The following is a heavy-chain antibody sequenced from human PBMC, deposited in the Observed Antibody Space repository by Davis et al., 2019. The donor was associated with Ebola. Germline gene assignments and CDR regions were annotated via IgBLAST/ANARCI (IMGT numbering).Heavy chain of an antibody. V-gene: IGHV4-59*01. Sequence: SETLSLTCTVSGGSISSYYWSWIRQPPGKGLEWIGYIYYSGSTNYNPSLKSRVTISVDTSKNQFSLKLSSVTAADTAVYYCARELGKYCSGGSCYYYGMDVWGQGTTVTVSS. CDR2: IYYSGST. D-gene: IGHD2-15*01. CDR3: ARELGKYCSGGSCYYYGMDV. CDR1: GGSISSYY. J-gene: IGHJ6*02.